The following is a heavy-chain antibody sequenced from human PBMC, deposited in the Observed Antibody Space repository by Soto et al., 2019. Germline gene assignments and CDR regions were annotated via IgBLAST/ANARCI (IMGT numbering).Heavy chain of an antibody. Sequence: ASVKVSCKASGGTFSSYAIGWVRQAPGQGLEWMGWINPNSGGTNYAQKLQGWVTMTRDTSISTAYMELSRLRSDDTAVYYCARVGYCSGGSCSHDAFDIWGQGTMVTVSS. CDR1: GGTFSSYA. CDR2: INPNSGGT. V-gene: IGHV1-2*04. J-gene: IGHJ3*02. CDR3: ARVGYCSGGSCSHDAFDI. D-gene: IGHD2-15*01.